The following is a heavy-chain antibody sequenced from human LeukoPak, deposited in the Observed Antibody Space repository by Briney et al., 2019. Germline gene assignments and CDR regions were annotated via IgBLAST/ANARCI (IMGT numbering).Heavy chain of an antibody. CDR3: ARGGSYCSD. V-gene: IGHV4-59*01. CDR2: IYYSGST. D-gene: IGHD1-26*01. Sequence: SETLSLTCTVSGGSISPYYWTWIRQPPGKGREWIGYIYYSGSTNYNPSLKSRVTISVDTSKNQSSLKLKSVTAADTAVYYCARGGSYCSDWGQGTLVTVSS. J-gene: IGHJ4*02. CDR1: GGSISPYY.